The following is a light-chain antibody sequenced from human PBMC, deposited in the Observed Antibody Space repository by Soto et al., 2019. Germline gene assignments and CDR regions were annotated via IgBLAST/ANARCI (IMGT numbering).Light chain of an antibody. Sequence: IQLTQSPSSLSASVGDRVTITCRASEGIVNYLAWYQQQPGKAPKLLIYGASTLQGGVPSRFTGSGSGTDLPLTISSLQPEDFATYHCQQLFRYPLAFGQGTRLEMK. CDR1: EGIVNY. CDR3: QQLFRYPLA. CDR2: GAS. J-gene: IGKJ5*01. V-gene: IGKV1-9*01.